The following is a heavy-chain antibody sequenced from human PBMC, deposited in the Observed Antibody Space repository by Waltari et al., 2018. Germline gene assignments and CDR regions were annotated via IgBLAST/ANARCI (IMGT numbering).Heavy chain of an antibody. CDR3: AREGLGTLENYFDY. CDR1: GGSISSSSYY. V-gene: IGHV4-39*07. Sequence: QLQLQESGPGLVKPSETLSLTCTVSGGSISSSSYYWGWIRQPPGKGLEWIGSIYYSGSTYYNPSLKSRVTISVDTSKNQFSLKLSSVTAADTAVYYCAREGLGTLENYFDYWGQGTLVTVSS. D-gene: IGHD2-15*01. CDR2: IYYSGST. J-gene: IGHJ4*02.